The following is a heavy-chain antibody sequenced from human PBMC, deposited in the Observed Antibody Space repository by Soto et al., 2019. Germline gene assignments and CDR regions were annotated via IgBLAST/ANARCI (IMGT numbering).Heavy chain of an antibody. CDR2: LSYAGDT. V-gene: IGHV3-13*01. Sequence: EVQLVESGGGLVQPGGSLRLSCAASGFTLSTYDMHWVRQATGKGLEWVAALSYAGDTYYPGSVKGRFTVSRESAKDSLYLQMNSLTAGDTAVYYCAKGPPSASGYYYMDVWGKGTTVTVSS. CDR3: AKGPPSASGYYYMDV. J-gene: IGHJ6*03. D-gene: IGHD3-10*01. CDR1: GFTLSTYD.